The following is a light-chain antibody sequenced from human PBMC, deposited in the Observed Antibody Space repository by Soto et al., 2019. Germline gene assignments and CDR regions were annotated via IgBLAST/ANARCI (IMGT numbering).Light chain of an antibody. CDR2: DAS. CDR1: QSVSSY. J-gene: IGKJ4*01. Sequence: EIVLTQSPATLSLSPGERATLSCRASQSVSSYLAWYQQKPGQAPRLLIYDASNRATGIPARFSGSGSGTDFTAPSTSLEPEDFEVYYGRHRGNWPLPSAEGTKVRSN. CDR3: RHRGNWPLP. V-gene: IGKV3-11*01.